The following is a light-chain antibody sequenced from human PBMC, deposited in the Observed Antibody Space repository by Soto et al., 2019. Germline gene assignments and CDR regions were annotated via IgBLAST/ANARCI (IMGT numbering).Light chain of an antibody. J-gene: IGKJ1*01. CDR1: QSLLHSNGYNY. Sequence: DIVMTQSPLSLPVTPGEPASISCRSSQSLLHSNGYNYLDWYLQKPGQSPQLLIYLGSNRASGVPDRFSGSGSGTDFTLKISRVEAEDVGVYYXMXALQTPPTFGQGTKVEIK. CDR2: LGS. V-gene: IGKV2-28*01. CDR3: MXALQTPPT.